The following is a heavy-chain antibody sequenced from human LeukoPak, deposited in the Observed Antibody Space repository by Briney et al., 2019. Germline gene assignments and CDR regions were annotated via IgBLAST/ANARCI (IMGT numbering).Heavy chain of an antibody. D-gene: IGHD2-15*01. CDR3: AKDRNKYCSGGSCAYFFDD. CDR1: GFTLSSYG. V-gene: IGHV3-30*18. CDR2: ISYDGSHK. Sequence: GGPLRLSCVASGFTLSSYGMHWVRQAPGKGLEWVAVISYDGSHKYYADSVKGRFTISRDNSKNTLYLQMNSLRAEDTAVYYCAKDRNKYCSGGSCAYFFDDWGQGTLVTVSS. J-gene: IGHJ4*02.